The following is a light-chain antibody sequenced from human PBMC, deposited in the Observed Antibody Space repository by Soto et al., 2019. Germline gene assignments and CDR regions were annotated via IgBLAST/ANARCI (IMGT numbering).Light chain of an antibody. V-gene: IGKV3-20*01. Sequence: EIVINKAAAILCVSPGGKATLSCRARQTVSSNYLAWCKQRPGQAPRVLIYGGSSRATGIPDRFSGGGSGTDLTITIISLQPEDGEVYYCHQYGSSLRTFGQGTKVDIK. CDR1: QTVSSNY. CDR3: HQYGSSLRT. CDR2: GGS. J-gene: IGKJ1*01.